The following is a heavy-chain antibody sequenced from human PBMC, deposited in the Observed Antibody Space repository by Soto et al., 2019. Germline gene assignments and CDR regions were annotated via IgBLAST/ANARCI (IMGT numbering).Heavy chain of an antibody. CDR3: ARSPREDTVATISSRAFDI. Sequence: LGESLKISCKGSGYSFTSYWISWVRQMPGKGLEWMGRIDPSDSYTNYSPSFQGHVTISADKSISTAYLQWSSLKASDTAMYYCARSPREDTVATISSRAFDIWGQGTMVTVSS. CDR2: IDPSDSYT. D-gene: IGHD5-12*01. J-gene: IGHJ3*02. V-gene: IGHV5-10-1*01. CDR1: GYSFTSYW.